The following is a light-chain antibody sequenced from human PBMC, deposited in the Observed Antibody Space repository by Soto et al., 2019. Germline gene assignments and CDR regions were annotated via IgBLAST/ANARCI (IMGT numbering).Light chain of an antibody. CDR1: QSISSW. CDR3: QQYNSYTWT. V-gene: IGKV1-5*03. Sequence: DIQMTQSPSTLSASVGDRVTITCRASQSISSWWAWYQQKPGKAPKLLSYKASSLESGVPSRFSGSGSGTEFTLTITSLQPDDFATYYCQQYNSYTWTFGQGTKVEIK. CDR2: KAS. J-gene: IGKJ1*01.